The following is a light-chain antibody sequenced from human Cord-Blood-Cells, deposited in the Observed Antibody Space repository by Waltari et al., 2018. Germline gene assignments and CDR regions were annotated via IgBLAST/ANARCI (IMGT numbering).Light chain of an antibody. CDR3: QQYKNWPPAT. CDR2: GAS. V-gene: IGKV3-15*01. CDR1: QSVSSN. J-gene: IGKJ2*01. Sequence: DIVMTQSPATLSVYPGERATLSCRASQSVSSNLAWYQQEPGQAPRLLIYGASTRATGIPARFSGSGSGTEFTRTISSLQSEDFAVYYCQQYKNWPPATFGQGTKLEIK.